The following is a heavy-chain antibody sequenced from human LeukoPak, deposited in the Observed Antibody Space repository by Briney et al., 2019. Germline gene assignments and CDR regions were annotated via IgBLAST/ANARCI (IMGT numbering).Heavy chain of an antibody. CDR2: VHHSGST. D-gene: IGHD2-15*01. CDR3: ARGRPSGVVAALWFDP. CDR1: AYSISSAYY. V-gene: IGHV4-38-2*02. J-gene: IGHJ5*02. Sequence: PSETLSLTCTVSAYSISSAYYWGWIRQPPGKGLEWIGSVHHSGSTYYNPSLESRVTISLDTSKNQFSLKLSSVTAADTAVYYCARGRPSGVVAALWFDPWGQGTLVTVSS.